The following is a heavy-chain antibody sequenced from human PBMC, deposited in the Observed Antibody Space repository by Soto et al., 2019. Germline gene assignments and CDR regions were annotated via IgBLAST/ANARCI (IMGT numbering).Heavy chain of an antibody. CDR2: INHSGRV. CDR3: STRAYDTNGYYRFDP. V-gene: IGHV4-34*01. D-gene: IGHD3-22*01. CDR1: GGSFSGHS. Sequence: SETLSLTCAVFGGSFSGHSWTWILQSPGKGLEWIGDINHSGRVNYSPSLKSRVTISLDTSKNQFSLTLSAVTAADTAMYYCSTRAYDTNGYYRFDPWGQGTLVT. J-gene: IGHJ5*01.